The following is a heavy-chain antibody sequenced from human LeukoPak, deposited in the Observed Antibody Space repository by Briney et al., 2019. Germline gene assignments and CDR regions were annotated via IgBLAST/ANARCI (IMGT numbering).Heavy chain of an antibody. V-gene: IGHV1-46*01. Sequence: ASVKVSCKASGYTFTSYYMHWVRQAPGQGLEWMGIINPSGGSTSYAQKFQGRVTMTRDMSTSTVYMELSSLRSEDTAVYYCARELGITMVRGGCDYWGQGTLVTVSS. CDR1: GYTFTSYY. CDR3: ARELGITMVRGGCDY. D-gene: IGHD3-10*01. CDR2: INPSGGST. J-gene: IGHJ4*02.